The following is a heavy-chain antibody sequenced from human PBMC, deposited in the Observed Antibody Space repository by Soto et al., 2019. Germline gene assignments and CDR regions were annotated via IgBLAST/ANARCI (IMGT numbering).Heavy chain of an antibody. CDR3: AKRRGAGGHFDY. D-gene: IGHD2-15*01. J-gene: IGHJ4*02. CDR1: GFTFGSYA. Sequence: DVQLLESGGGLVQREGSLRLSCAASGFTFGSYAMGWVRQGPGKGLEWVAGVSIGGRTHYADSVRGRFTISRDNSKNELSLQMNSLTAEDTAVYFCAKRRGAGGHFDYWGQGALVTVSS. V-gene: IGHV3-23*01. CDR2: VSIGGRT.